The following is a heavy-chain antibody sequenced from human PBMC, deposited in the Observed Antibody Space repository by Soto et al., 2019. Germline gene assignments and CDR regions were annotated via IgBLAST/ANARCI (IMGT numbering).Heavy chain of an antibody. D-gene: IGHD3-22*01. CDR3: ARELTTMRVVLITKSAFDI. V-gene: IGHV3-30-3*01. CDR2: ISYDGNSQ. CDR1: GFTFSTYA. J-gene: IGHJ3*02. Sequence: QVQLVESGGGVVQPGRSLRLSCAASGFTFSTYAIHWVRQAPGKGLEWVAVISYDGNSQYYADSVKGRFTISRDNSQNTLSLQMNSLRTEDTAIYYCARELTTMRVVLITKSAFDIWGQGTMVTVSS.